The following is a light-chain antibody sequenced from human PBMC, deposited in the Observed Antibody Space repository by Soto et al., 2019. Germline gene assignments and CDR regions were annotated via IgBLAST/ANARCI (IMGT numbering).Light chain of an antibody. CDR1: SSNIEAGYD. Sequence: QTVLTKPPLVSGAPGQRVIISCTGSSSNIEAGYDVHWYQQLPGTAPRLLIYDNNNRPSGVPARFSVSKSDTSASLAITGLQPEDEADYYCQSYDSSLSGSYAFGTGTKVTVL. CDR3: QSYDSSLSGSYA. J-gene: IGLJ1*01. V-gene: IGLV1-40*01. CDR2: DNN.